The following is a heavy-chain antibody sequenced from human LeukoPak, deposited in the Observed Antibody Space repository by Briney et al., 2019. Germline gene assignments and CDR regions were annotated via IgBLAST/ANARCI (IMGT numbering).Heavy chain of an antibody. J-gene: IGHJ5*02. CDR3: ARGLSDYGDYNWFDP. CDR2: INPNSGGT. CDR1: GYTFTGYY. D-gene: IGHD4-17*01. V-gene: IGHV1-2*04. Sequence: ASVKVSCRASGYTFTGYYMHWVRQAPGQGLEWMGWINPNSGGTNYAQKFQGWVTMTRDTSISTAYMELSRLRSDDTAVYYCARGLSDYGDYNWFDPWGQGTLVTVSS.